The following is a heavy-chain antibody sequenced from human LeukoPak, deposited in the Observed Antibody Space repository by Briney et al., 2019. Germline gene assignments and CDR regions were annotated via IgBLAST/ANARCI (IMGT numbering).Heavy chain of an antibody. Sequence: ASVKVSCKASGYTFTSYGISWVRQAPGQGLEWMGWISAYNGNTSYAQKLQGRVTMTTDTSTSTAYMELRSLRSDDTAVYYCARGDRLSLNPYYGSGSYYFDYWGQGTLVTVSS. J-gene: IGHJ4*02. CDR1: GYTFTSYG. D-gene: IGHD3-10*01. CDR2: ISAYNGNT. V-gene: IGHV1-18*01. CDR3: ARGDRLSLNPYYGSGSYYFDY.